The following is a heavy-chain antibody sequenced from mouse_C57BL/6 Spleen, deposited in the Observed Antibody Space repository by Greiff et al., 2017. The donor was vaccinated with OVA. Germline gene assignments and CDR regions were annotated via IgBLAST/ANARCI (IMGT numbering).Heavy chain of an antibody. V-gene: IGHV5-17*01. Sequence: EVQLQESGGGLVKPGGSLKLSCAASGFTFSDYGMHWVRQAPEKGLEWVAYISSGSSTIYYADTVKGRFTISRDNAKNTLFLQMTSLRSEDTAMYYCARGYPFDYWGQGTTLTVSS. CDR3: ARGYPFDY. J-gene: IGHJ2*01. CDR1: GFTFSDYG. CDR2: ISSGSSTI. D-gene: IGHD1-2*01.